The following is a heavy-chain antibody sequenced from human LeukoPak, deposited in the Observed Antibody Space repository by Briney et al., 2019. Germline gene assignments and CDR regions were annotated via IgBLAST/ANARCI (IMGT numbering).Heavy chain of an antibody. D-gene: IGHD4-17*01. Sequence: GGSLRLSCAASGFTFSSYEMNWVRQAPGKGLEWVSYISSSGSTIYYADSVKGRFTISRDNAKNSLYLQMNSLRAEDTAVYYCASLPTVPEPHGYYYGIDVWGKGTTVTVSS. CDR1: GFTFSSYE. CDR2: ISSSGSTI. V-gene: IGHV3-48*03. CDR3: ASLPTVPEPHGYYYGIDV. J-gene: IGHJ6*04.